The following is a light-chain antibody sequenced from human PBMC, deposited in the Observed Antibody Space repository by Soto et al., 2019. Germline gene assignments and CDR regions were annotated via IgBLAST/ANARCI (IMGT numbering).Light chain of an antibody. CDR3: QLYTSWPPYT. V-gene: IGKV3-15*01. CDR1: QSISYN. CDR2: GAS. J-gene: IGKJ2*01. Sequence: EIVMTQSPATLSVSPGQRATLSCRASQSISYNLAWYQQKPGQAPRLLLYGASTRSTGIPDRFSGSGSGTDSALSISTLKSEDFAVYYRQLYTSWPPYTFGQGTKLEIK.